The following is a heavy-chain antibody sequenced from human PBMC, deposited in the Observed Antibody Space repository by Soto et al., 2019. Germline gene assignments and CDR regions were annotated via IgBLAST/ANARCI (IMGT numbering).Heavy chain of an antibody. CDR1: GGSFGGYY. Sequence: PSETLSLTCAVDGGSFGGYYWSWVRQPPGKGLEWIGEINHSGSTNYNPSLKSRVTISVDTSKNQFSLKLSSVTAADTAVYYCASARGEYCSSTSCFNDYGDYG. J-gene: IGHJ4*01. CDR3: ASARGEYCSSTSCFNDYGDY. D-gene: IGHD2-2*01. V-gene: IGHV4-34*01. CDR2: INHSGST.